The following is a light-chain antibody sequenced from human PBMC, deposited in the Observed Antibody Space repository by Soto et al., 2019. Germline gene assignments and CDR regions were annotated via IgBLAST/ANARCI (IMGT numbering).Light chain of an antibody. CDR3: QQYNTYSGT. CDR1: ESVSTW. J-gene: IGKJ1*01. Sequence: DIQMTQSPTTLSASVGDRVTITCRASESVSTWLAWYQQKPGKAPKVVIYDASSLESGVPSRFSGSGSGTEFTLSISSLQPDDFATYYCQQYNTYSGTFGQGTRVEI. CDR2: DAS. V-gene: IGKV1-5*01.